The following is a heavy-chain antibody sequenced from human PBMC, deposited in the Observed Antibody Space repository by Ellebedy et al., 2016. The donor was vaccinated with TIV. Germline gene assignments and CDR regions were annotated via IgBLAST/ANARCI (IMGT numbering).Heavy chain of an antibody. CDR2: ISSSSSYT. CDR3: ARGRDYNYGSGSRGWFDC. CDR1: GFTFSSYS. V-gene: IGHV3-21*05. Sequence: GESLKISXAASGFTFSSYSMNWVRQAPGKGLEWVSHISSSSSYTNYADSVKGRFTISRDNAKNSLYLQMNSLRAEDTAVYYCARGRDYNYGSGSRGWFDCWGQGTLVTVSS. D-gene: IGHD3-10*01. J-gene: IGHJ4*02.